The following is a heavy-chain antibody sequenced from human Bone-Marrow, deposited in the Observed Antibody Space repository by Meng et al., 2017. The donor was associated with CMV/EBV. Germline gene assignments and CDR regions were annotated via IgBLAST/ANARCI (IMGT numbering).Heavy chain of an antibody. D-gene: IGHD3-10*01. CDR2: IYYSGST. Sequence: GSLRLSCTVSGGSINSSSYYWGWIRQPPGKGLEWIGSIYYSGSTYYNPSLKGRVTISVDTSKNQFSLKLTSVTAADTAVYYCARDRVTMVRGIDYWGQGTLVTVSS. CDR3: ARDRVTMVRGIDY. V-gene: IGHV4-39*07. CDR1: GGSINSSSYY. J-gene: IGHJ4*02.